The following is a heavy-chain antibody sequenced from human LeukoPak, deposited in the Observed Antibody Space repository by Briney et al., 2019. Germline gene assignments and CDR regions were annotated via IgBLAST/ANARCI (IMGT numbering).Heavy chain of an antibody. D-gene: IGHD6-19*01. J-gene: IGHJ4*02. CDR3: AGNPGYSSGWYMGPDY. CDR2: ISSSSSYI. Sequence: GGSLRLSCAASGFTCSSYSMNWVRQGPGKGLEWVSSISSSSSYIYYADSVKGRFTISRDNAKNSLYLQMNSLRAEDTAVYYCAGNPGYSSGWYMGPDYWGQGTLVTVSS. V-gene: IGHV3-21*01. CDR1: GFTCSSYS.